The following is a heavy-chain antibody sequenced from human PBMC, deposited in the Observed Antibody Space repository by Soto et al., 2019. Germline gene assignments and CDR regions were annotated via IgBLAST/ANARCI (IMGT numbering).Heavy chain of an antibody. CDR1: GYTFTGYY. V-gene: IGHV1-2*04. D-gene: IGHD5-18*01. CDR3: ARDEGIQLWLAYYYYGMDV. J-gene: IGHJ6*02. CDR2: INPNSGGT. Sequence: ASVKVSCKASGYTFTGYYMHWVRQAPGQGLEWMGWINPNSGGTNYAQKFQGWVTMTRDTSISTAYMELSRLRSDDTAVYYCARDEGIQLWLAYYYYGMDVWGQGTTVTVSS.